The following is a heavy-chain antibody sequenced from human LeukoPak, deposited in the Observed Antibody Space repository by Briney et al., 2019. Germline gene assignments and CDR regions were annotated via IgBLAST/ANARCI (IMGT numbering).Heavy chain of an antibody. Sequence: ASVKVSCKASGYTFTSYDINWVRQATGQGLVWMGWMNPNSGNTGYAQKFQGRVTMTRNTSISTAYMELSSLRSEDTAVYYCAREAPYSSSWYVSWFDPWGREPWSPSPQ. V-gene: IGHV1-8*01. D-gene: IGHD6-13*01. J-gene: IGHJ5*02. CDR2: MNPNSGNT. CDR1: GYTFTSYD. CDR3: AREAPYSSSWYVSWFDP.